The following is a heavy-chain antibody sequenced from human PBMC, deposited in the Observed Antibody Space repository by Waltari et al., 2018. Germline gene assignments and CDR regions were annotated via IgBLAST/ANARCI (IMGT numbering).Heavy chain of an antibody. V-gene: IGHV4-59*01. CDR3: ARGGSVAGTFYFQH. CDR2: IYYSGST. Sequence: QVQLQESGPGLVKPSETLSLTCTVSGGSISSYYWSWIRQPPGKGLEWIGYIYYSGSTNYNPSLNSRVTISVDTSKNQFSLKLSSVTAADTAVYYCARGGSVAGTFYFQHWGQGTLVTVSS. CDR1: GGSISSYY. D-gene: IGHD6-19*01. J-gene: IGHJ1*01.